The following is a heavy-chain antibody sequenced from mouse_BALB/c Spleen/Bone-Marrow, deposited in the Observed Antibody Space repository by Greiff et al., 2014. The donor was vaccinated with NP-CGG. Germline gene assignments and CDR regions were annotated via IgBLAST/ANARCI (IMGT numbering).Heavy chain of an antibody. Sequence: VHLVESGPELVKPGASVRISCKAAGYTFTSYYIHWVKQRPGQGLEWIGWIYPGNVNTKYNVKFKGKATLTADKSSSTAYFLLSSLTSEDSAVYFCAREANWNFDYWGQGTTLTVSS. V-gene: IGHV1S56*01. CDR1: GYTFTSYY. CDR3: AREANWNFDY. J-gene: IGHJ2*01. D-gene: IGHD4-1*01. CDR2: IYPGNVNT.